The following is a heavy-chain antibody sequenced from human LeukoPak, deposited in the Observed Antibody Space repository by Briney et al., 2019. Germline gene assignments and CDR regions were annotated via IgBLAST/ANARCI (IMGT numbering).Heavy chain of an antibody. Sequence: ASVTVSCKASGYTFTGYYMHWVRQAPGQGLEWMGWINPNSGGTNYAQKFQGRVTMTRDTSISTAYMELSRLKSDDTAVYYCARDFGRRYSYGALVQGPKYYFDYWDQGTLVTVSS. CDR1: GYTFTGYY. V-gene: IGHV1-2*02. CDR2: INPNSGGT. D-gene: IGHD5-18*01. J-gene: IGHJ4*02. CDR3: ARDFGRRYSYGALVQGPKYYFDY.